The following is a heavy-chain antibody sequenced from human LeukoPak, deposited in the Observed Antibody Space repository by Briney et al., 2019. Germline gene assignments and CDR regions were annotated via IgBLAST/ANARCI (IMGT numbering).Heavy chain of an antibody. D-gene: IGHD2-2*01. CDR2: ISSSSSTI. Sequence: GGSLRLSCAASGFTFSSYSMNWVRQAPGKGLEWVSYISSSSSTIYYADSVKGRFTISRDNAKNSLYLQMNSLRAEDTAVYYCAKDWGYYAGYMDVWGKGTTVTVSS. CDR3: AKDWGYYAGYMDV. CDR1: GFTFSSYS. V-gene: IGHV3-48*04. J-gene: IGHJ6*03.